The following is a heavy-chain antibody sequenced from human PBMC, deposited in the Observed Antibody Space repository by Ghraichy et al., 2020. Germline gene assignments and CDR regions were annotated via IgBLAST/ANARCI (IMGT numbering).Heavy chain of an antibody. CDR2: IDSISIYI. J-gene: IGHJ4*02. Sequence: ETLSLTCAASGFTFIIFRMKWGRQAPWKGREWVSFIDSISIYIDYADSVKGRFTISRDNAKNSLYLQMNSLRAEETAVYYCATDPGYCSGGRCYLEQFDCWVQGTLVTVS. CDR1: GFTFIIFR. CDR3: ATDPGYCSGGRCYLEQFDC. V-gene: IGHV3-21*01. D-gene: IGHD2-15*01.